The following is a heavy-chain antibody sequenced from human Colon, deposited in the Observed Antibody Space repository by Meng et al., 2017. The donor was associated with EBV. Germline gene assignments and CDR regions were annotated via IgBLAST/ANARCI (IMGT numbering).Heavy chain of an antibody. V-gene: IGHV4-30-4*03. CDR3: TTLCGDSIP. CDR2: IYHSGRT. D-gene: IGHD1-1*01. Sequence: QVQLQESGPGLVKPSQTLSLTCTVSGGSISSGDYYWSWIRQPPGKGLEWIGEIYHSGRTNYNPSVKSRVSMSVDKSQNHFSLRLSSVTAADTAVYYCTTLCGDSIPWGQGTLVTVYS. CDR1: GGSISSGDYY. J-gene: IGHJ4*02.